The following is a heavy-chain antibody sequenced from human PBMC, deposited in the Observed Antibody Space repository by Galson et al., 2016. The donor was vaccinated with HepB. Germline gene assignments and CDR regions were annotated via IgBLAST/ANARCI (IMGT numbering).Heavy chain of an antibody. J-gene: IGHJ6*04. Sequence: SVKVSCKASADTLKNYIVNWVRQAPGQGLEWVGGIIPMFGTVNSVQRFQGRVTISADESTRTVYLDLSRLTYEDTAVYYCARASPSRILDVWGKGTTVTVSS. CDR2: IIPMFGTV. D-gene: IGHD2-15*01. CDR3: ARASPSRILDV. V-gene: IGHV1-69*13. CDR1: ADTLKNYI.